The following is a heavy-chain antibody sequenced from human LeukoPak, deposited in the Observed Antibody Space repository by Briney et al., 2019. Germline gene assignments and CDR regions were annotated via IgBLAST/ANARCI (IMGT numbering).Heavy chain of an antibody. CDR1: GGSFSGYY. D-gene: IGHD6-13*01. CDR2: INHSGTT. CDR3: ARGRLSSRHYFDY. J-gene: IGHJ4*02. V-gene: IGHV4-34*01. Sequence: SETLFLTCAVYGGSFSGYYWSWIRQPPGKGLEWIGEINHSGTTNYNPSLKSRVTISVDTSKNQFSLKLSSVTAADTAVYYCARGRLSSRHYFDYWGQGTLVTVSS.